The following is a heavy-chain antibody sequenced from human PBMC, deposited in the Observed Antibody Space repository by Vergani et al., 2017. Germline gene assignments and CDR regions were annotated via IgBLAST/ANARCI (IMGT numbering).Heavy chain of an antibody. J-gene: IGHJ6*03. CDR3: ARGGLGYCSSTSCPPEYYYYYYMDV. CDR1: GFTSSYYG. D-gene: IGHD2-2*01. CDR2: ISYDGTQK. Sequence: QVHLVESGGGVVQPGRSLRLSCVVSGFTSSYYGMHWVRQAPGKGLEWVAVISYDGTQKYYADSVKGRFTISRDNSKSTLYLQMNSLRTEDTAVYYCARGGLGYCSSTSCPPEYYYYYYMDVWGKGTTVTVSS. V-gene: IGHV3-30*03.